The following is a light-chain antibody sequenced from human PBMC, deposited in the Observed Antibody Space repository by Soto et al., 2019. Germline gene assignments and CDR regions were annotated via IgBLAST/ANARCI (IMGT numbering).Light chain of an antibody. CDR2: DAS. Sequence: EIVLTQSPATLSLSPGERATLSCRASQSISSHLAWYQQKPGQAPRLVMYDASNRATGIPARFSGSGSGTDFTLTISSLEPEDFAVYYCQQGVNWPLTFGGGTKVEIK. CDR1: QSISSH. CDR3: QQGVNWPLT. V-gene: IGKV3-11*01. J-gene: IGKJ4*01.